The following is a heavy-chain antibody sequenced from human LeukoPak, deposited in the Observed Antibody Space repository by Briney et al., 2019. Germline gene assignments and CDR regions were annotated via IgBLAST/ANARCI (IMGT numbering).Heavy chain of an antibody. D-gene: IGHD3-10*01. V-gene: IGHV6-1*01. CDR2: TYYRSKWYN. J-gene: IGHJ4*02. CDR3: VSQFGSRQFDY. Sequence: SQTLSLTCAISGDSVSSNSAAWNWTRQSPSRGLEWLGRTYYRSKWYNDYAVSVKSRITINPDTSKNQFSLQLNSVTPEDTAVYYCVSQFGSRQFDYWGQGTLVTVSS. CDR1: GDSVSSNSAA.